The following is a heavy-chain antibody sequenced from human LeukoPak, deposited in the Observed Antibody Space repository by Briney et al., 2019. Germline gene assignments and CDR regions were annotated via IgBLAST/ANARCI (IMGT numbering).Heavy chain of an antibody. D-gene: IGHD6-13*01. J-gene: IGHJ4*02. V-gene: IGHV5-10-1*01. CDR1: GYSFTSYW. CDR3: ARSVSSSSWYTAPYYFDY. Sequence: GESLKISCKGSGYSFTSYWISWVRQMPGKGLEWMGRIDPSDSYTNYSPSFQGHVTTSADKSISTAYLQWSSLKASDTAMYYCARSVSSSSWYTAPYYFDYWGQGTLVTVSS. CDR2: IDPSDSYT.